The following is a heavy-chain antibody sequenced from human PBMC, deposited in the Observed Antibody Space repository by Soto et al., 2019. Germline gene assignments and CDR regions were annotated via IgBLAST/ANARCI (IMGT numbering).Heavy chain of an antibody. Sequence: AGGSLRLSCAASGFTFSSYGMHWVRQAPGKGLEWVAVISYDGSNKYYADSVKGRFTISRDNSKNTLYLQMNSLRAEDTAVYYCAKELLEWLLVGFDYWGQGALVTVSS. CDR1: GFTFSSYG. V-gene: IGHV3-30*18. CDR3: AKELLEWLLVGFDY. J-gene: IGHJ4*02. CDR2: ISYDGSNK. D-gene: IGHD3-3*01.